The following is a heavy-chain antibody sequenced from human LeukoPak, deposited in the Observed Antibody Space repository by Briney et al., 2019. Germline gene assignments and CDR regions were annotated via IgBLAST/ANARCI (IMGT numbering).Heavy chain of an antibody. V-gene: IGHV3-30-3*01. Sequence: GGSLRLSCAASGFTFLTYAMHWVRQAPGQGLDWVAVISCDGNNKYYADSVKGRFTISRDDSKSTLYLQMNSLRTEDTAVYYCARDPAAGSTWNNGMDVWGQGTTVTVSS. CDR3: ARDPAAGSTWNNGMDV. CDR2: ISCDGNNK. D-gene: IGHD1/OR15-1a*01. CDR1: GFTFLTYA. J-gene: IGHJ6*02.